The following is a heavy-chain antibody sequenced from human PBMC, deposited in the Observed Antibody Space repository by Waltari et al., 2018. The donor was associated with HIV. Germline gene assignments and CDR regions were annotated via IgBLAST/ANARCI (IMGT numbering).Heavy chain of an antibody. Sequence: EVQLVESGGGLVQPGGSLRLSCAASGFTFSRYWMSWVRQAPGKGLEWVANIKQDGSEKNYLDSVKGRFTISRDNAKNSLYLQMNSLRAEDTAVYYCARAGPYYYDRTFDIWGQGTMVTVSS. D-gene: IGHD3-22*01. V-gene: IGHV3-7*01. CDR3: ARAGPYYYDRTFDI. J-gene: IGHJ3*02. CDR1: GFTFSRYW. CDR2: IKQDGSEK.